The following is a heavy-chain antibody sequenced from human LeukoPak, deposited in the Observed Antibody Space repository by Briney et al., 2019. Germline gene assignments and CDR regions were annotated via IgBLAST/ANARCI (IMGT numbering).Heavy chain of an antibody. CDR1: GYTFTSYG. Sequence: ASVKVSCKASGYTFTSYGISWVRQAPGQGLEWMGWISAYNGNTNYAQKLQGRVTMTTDTSTSTAYMELRSLRSDDTAVYYCARERGYNWKYEDDAFDIWGQGTMVTVSS. CDR2: ISAYNGNT. J-gene: IGHJ3*02. CDR3: ARERGYNWKYEDDAFDI. D-gene: IGHD1-7*01. V-gene: IGHV1-18*01.